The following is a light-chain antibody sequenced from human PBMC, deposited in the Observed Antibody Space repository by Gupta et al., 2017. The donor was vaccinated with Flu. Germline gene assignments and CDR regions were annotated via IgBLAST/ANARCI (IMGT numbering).Light chain of an antibody. Sequence: EVVLTQSPGTLFLSPGERATLSCRAGQSVSGSLAWYQQKPGQAPRLLIYAASNRATGIPARFSGSGSGTDFTLTISSLEPEDFAVYYCQQRANWPLTFGGGTKVEIK. CDR2: AAS. V-gene: IGKV3-11*01. J-gene: IGKJ4*01. CDR3: QQRANWPLT. CDR1: QSVSGS.